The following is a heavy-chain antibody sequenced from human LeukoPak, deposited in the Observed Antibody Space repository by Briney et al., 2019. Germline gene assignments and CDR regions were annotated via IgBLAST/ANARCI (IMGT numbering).Heavy chain of an antibody. CDR1: GGSFSGYY. V-gene: IGHV4-34*01. D-gene: IGHD4-23*01. J-gene: IGHJ4*02. CDR2: INHSGST. Sequence: PSETLSLTCAVYGGSFSGYYWSWIRQPPGKGLEWIGEINHSGSTNYNPSLKSRVTISVDTSKNQFSLKLSSVTAADTAVYYCARTGRWACRIDYWGQGTLVTVSS. CDR3: ARTGRWACRIDY.